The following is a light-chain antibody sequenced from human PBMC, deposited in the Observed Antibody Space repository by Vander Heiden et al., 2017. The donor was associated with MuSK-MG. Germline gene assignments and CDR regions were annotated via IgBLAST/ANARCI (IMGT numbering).Light chain of an antibody. CDR1: KWGDKY. V-gene: IGLV3-1*01. CDR3: QAWNSSTLV. CDR2: QDS. J-gene: IGLJ2*01. Sequence: SYELTQPPSVSVSPGQTASITCSGDKWGDKYACLYQQKPAQSLVLVIYQDSKRPSGIPELFSGSNSATTATLTISGTQAVDDDYYYCQAWNSSTLVFGGGTKLTVL.